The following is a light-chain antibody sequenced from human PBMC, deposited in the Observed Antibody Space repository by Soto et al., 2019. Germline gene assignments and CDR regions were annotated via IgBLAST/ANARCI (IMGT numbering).Light chain of an antibody. J-gene: IGKJ2*01. CDR1: QSISSW. CDR3: QQYNSYPYT. CDR2: KAS. Sequence: DIQMTQSPSTLSASVGDRVTITCRASQSISSWLAWYKQKPGKAPKLLIYKASTLEGGVPSWFSGSGSGTDFTLTISSLQPDDFATYYCQQYNSYPYTFGQGTKLEIK. V-gene: IGKV1-5*03.